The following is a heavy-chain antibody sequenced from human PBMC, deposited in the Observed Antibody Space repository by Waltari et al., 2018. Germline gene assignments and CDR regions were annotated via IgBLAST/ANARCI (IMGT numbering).Heavy chain of an antibody. CDR2: IYYSGST. CDR1: GGSISSYY. D-gene: IGHD2-15*01. J-gene: IGHJ5*02. V-gene: IGHV4-59*01. Sequence: QVQLQESGPGLVKPSETLSLTCTVSGGSISSYYWSWIRQPPGKGREWIGYIYYSGSTNYNPPLKSRVTISVDTSKNQFSLKLSSVTAADTAVYYCARDRSDCSGGSCYSRGFDPWGQGTLVTVSS. CDR3: ARDRSDCSGGSCYSRGFDP.